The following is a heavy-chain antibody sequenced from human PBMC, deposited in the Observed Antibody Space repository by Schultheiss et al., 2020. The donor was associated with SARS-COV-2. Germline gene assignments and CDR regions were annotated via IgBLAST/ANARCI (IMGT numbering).Heavy chain of an antibody. CDR1: GFTFSSYG. V-gene: IGHV3-30*03. D-gene: IGHD4-17*01. CDR3: ASQAEYGDFWFDP. CDR2: ISYDGSNK. Sequence: GESLKISCAASGFTFSSYGMHWVRQAPGKGLEWVAVISYDGSNKYYADSVKGRFTISRDNAKNSLYLQMNSLRDEDTAVYYCASQAEYGDFWFDPWGQGTLVTVSS. J-gene: IGHJ5*02.